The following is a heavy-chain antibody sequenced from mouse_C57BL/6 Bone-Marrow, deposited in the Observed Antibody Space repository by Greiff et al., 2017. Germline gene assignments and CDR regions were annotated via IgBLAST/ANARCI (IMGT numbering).Heavy chain of an antibody. CDR1: GYSITSGYY. Sequence: EVKLQESGPGLVKPSPSLSLTCSVTGYSITSGYYWNWIRQFPGNKLEWMGYISYDGSNNYNPSLKNRISITRDTSKNQFFLKLNSVTTEDTATYYCARGGLYYGSSSLYWYFDVWGTGTTVTVSS. V-gene: IGHV3-6*01. J-gene: IGHJ1*03. CDR2: ISYDGSN. D-gene: IGHD1-1*01. CDR3: ARGGLYYGSSSLYWYFDV.